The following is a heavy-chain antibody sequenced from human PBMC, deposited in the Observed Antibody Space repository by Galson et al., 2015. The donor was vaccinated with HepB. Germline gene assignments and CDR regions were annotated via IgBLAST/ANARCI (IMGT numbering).Heavy chain of an antibody. CDR3: AKDKSASYYYMDV. CDR2: ISWNSGSI. J-gene: IGHJ6*03. CDR1: GFTFDDYA. Sequence: SLRLSCAASGFTFDDYAMHWVRQVPGKGLEWVSGISWNSGSIGYADSVKGRFTISRDNAKNSLYLQMNSLRAEDTALYYCAKDKSASYYYMDVWGKGTTVTVSS. V-gene: IGHV3-9*01. D-gene: IGHD6-25*01.